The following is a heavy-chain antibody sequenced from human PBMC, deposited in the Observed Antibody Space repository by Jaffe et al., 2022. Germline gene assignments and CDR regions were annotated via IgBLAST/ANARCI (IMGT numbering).Heavy chain of an antibody. J-gene: IGHJ4*02. CDR3: ATGQLYYDFWSGSSLGAGLDY. V-gene: IGHV1-24*01. Sequence: QVQLVQSGAEVKKPGASVKVSCKVSGYTLTELSMHWVRQAPGKGLEWMGGFDPEDGETIYAQKFQGRVTMTEDTSTDTAYMELSSLRSEDTAVYYCATGQLYYDFWSGSSLGAGLDYWGQGTLVTVSS. CDR2: FDPEDGET. D-gene: IGHD3-3*01. CDR1: GYTLTELS.